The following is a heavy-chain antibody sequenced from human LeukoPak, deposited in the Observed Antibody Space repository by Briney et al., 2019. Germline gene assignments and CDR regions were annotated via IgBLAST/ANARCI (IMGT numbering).Heavy chain of an antibody. V-gene: IGHV4-34*01. CDR1: GGSFSGYY. Sequence: PSETLSLTCAVYGGSFSGYYWSWIRQPPGKGLEWIGEINHSGSTNYNPSLKSRVTISVDTSKNQFSLKQSSVTAADTAVYYCARGRRCSSTSCYPRGFDPWGQGTLVTVSS. D-gene: IGHD2-2*01. J-gene: IGHJ5*02. CDR3: ARGRRCSSTSCYPRGFDP. CDR2: INHSGST.